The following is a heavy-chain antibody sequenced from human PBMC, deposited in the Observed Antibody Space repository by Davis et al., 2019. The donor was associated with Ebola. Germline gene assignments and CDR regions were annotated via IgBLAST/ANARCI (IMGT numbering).Heavy chain of an antibody. CDR1: GFTFSDYY. J-gene: IGHJ6*02. D-gene: IGHD3-3*01. V-gene: IGHV3-11*01. Sequence: GGSLRLSCAASGFTFSDYYMSWIRQAPGKGLEWVSYISSSGSTIYYADSVKGRFTISRDNAKNSLYLQMNSLRAEDTAVYYCARDTLLEWPFYYGMDVWGQGTTVTVSS. CDR2: ISSSGSTI. CDR3: ARDTLLEWPFYYGMDV.